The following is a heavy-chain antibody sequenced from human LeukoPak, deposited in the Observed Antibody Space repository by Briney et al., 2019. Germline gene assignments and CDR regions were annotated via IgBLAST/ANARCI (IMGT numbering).Heavy chain of an antibody. V-gene: IGHV3-53*01. D-gene: IGHD3-10*01. Sequence: PGGSLRLSCAVSGFTVSSNYMSWVRQAPGKGLEWVSVIYNGGSTDYADSVKGRFTISRDHSQNTLYLQMNSLRVEDTAVYYCAREGASSLVRGVIGYWGPGTLVTVSS. CDR2: IYNGGST. CDR3: AREGASSLVRGVIGY. J-gene: IGHJ4*02. CDR1: GFTVSSNY.